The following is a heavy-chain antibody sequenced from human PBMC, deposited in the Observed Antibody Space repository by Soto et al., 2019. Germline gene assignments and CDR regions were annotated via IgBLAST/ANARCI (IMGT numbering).Heavy chain of an antibody. CDR3: AKEIVGAPGWFDP. CDR2: ISWNSGSI. Sequence: EVQLVESGGGLVQPGRSLRLSCAASGFTFDDYAMHWVRQAPGKGLEWVSGISWNSGSIGYADSVKGRFTISRDNDKNSLYLQMNSLRAEDTALYYWAKEIVGAPGWFDPWGRGTLVTVSS. V-gene: IGHV3-9*01. CDR1: GFTFDDYA. D-gene: IGHD1-26*01. J-gene: IGHJ5*02.